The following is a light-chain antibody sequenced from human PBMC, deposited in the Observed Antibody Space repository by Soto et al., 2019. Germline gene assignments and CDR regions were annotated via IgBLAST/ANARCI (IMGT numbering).Light chain of an antibody. Sequence: IRMSQSPSSVSASVGDRVTITCRASQGISSYLAWYQQKPGKAPKLLIYAASTLQSGVPSRFSGSGSGTDFTLTISCLQSEDFATYYCQQYYSYPRTFGQGTKV. V-gene: IGKV1-8*01. CDR2: AAS. CDR3: QQYYSYPRT. J-gene: IGKJ1*01. CDR1: QGISSY.